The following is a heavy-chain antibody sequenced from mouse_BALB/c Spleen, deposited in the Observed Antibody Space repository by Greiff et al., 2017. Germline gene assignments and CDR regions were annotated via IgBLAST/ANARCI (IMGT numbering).Heavy chain of an antibody. CDR3: ARDLGYGTYAMDY. D-gene: IGHD2-10*02. J-gene: IGHJ4*01. CDR1: GFTFSDYY. CDR2: ISDGGSYT. Sequence: EVKLMESGGGLVKPGGSLKLSCAASGFTFSDYYMYWVRQTPEKRLEWVATISDGGSYTYYPDSVKGRFTISRDNAKNNLYLQLSSLKSEDTAMYYCARDLGYGTYAMDYWGQGTSVTVSS. V-gene: IGHV5-4*02.